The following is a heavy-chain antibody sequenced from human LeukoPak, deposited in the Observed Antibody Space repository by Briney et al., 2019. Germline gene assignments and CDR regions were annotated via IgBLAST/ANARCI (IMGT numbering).Heavy chain of an antibody. V-gene: IGHV4-39*01. CDR1: GDYISSSSYY. CDR3: VRPGTSGTEGLEY. D-gene: IGHD1-26*01. J-gene: IGHJ4*02. CDR2: VYKNGNS. Sequence: SETLSLTCTVSGDYISSSSYYWGWIRQTPGRGLEWIGSVYKNGNSYHNPSLKSRVSISIDTSKNQISLKVTSVTVADTAVYYCVRPGTSGTEGLEYWGQGTLVTVSS.